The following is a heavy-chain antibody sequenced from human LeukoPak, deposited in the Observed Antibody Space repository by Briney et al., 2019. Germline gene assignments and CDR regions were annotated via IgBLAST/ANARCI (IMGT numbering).Heavy chain of an antibody. J-gene: IGHJ5*02. CDR3: AGSYGTMPWFDP. V-gene: IGHV3-21*04. D-gene: IGHD5-18*01. Sequence: GGSLRLSCAASGFTFSSYSMNWVRQAPGKGLEWVSSISSSSSYIYYADSVKGRFTISRDNAKNSLYLQMNSLRAEDTAVYYCAGSYGTMPWFDPWGQGTLVTVSS. CDR2: ISSSSSYI. CDR1: GFTFSSYS.